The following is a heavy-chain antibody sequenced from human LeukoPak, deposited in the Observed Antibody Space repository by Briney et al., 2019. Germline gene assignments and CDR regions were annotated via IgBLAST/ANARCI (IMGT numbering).Heavy chain of an antibody. Sequence: PGGSLRLSCAVSGFPVGTNYMNWLRQAPGKGLEWVAVISYDGSNKYYADSVKGRFTISRDNSKNTLYLQMNSLRAEDTAVYYCARPSRYCSGGSCYFSDAFDIWGQGTMVTVSS. CDR3: ARPSRYCSGGSCYFSDAFDI. V-gene: IGHV3-30-3*01. CDR1: GFPVGTNY. J-gene: IGHJ3*02. CDR2: ISYDGSNK. D-gene: IGHD2-15*01.